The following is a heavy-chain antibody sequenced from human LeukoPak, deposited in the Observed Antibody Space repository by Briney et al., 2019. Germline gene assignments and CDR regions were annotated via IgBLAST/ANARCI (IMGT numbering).Heavy chain of an antibody. D-gene: IGHD3-10*01. CDR2: LYSGGST. CDR3: AKTSGSPHYFDY. Sequence: GGSLRLSCAASGFTVSTNYMSWVLQAPGKGLWWVSVLYSGGSTYYADSVKGRFTISRDNSKNTLYLQMDTLRAEDTAVYYCAKTSGSPHYFDYWGQGALVTVSS. J-gene: IGHJ4*02. V-gene: IGHV3-53*01. CDR1: GFTVSTNY.